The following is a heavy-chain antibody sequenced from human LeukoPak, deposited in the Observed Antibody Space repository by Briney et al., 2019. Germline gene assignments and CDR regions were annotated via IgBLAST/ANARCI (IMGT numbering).Heavy chain of an antibody. J-gene: IGHJ4*02. CDR1: GFVFSSYT. D-gene: IGHD3-3*01. Sequence: GGSLRLSCAASGFVFSSYTMNWVRQAPGKGLEWVSSVTGSSTYIYYADSVQDRFTISRDNGKNSLYLQMSSLSAEDTAVYYCAASTILRSPFDYWGQGTLVSVSS. CDR3: AASTILRSPFDY. V-gene: IGHV3-21*06. CDR2: VTGSSTYI.